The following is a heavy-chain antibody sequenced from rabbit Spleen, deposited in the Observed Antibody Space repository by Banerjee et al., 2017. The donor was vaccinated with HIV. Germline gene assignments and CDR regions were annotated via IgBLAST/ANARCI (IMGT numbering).Heavy chain of an antibody. Sequence: QSLEESGGDLVKPGASLTLTCTASGLDFSGNYYICWVRQAPGKGLEWIACTYAGSSTTTYYESWAKGRFTISKTSSTTVTLQMISLTAADTATYFCARASYIGGNGGGSYWDLWGPGTLVTVS. CDR1: GLDFSGNYY. CDR2: TYAGSSTTT. CDR3: ARASYIGGNGGGSYWDL. V-gene: IGHV1S40*01. D-gene: IGHD1-1*01. J-gene: IGHJ4*01.